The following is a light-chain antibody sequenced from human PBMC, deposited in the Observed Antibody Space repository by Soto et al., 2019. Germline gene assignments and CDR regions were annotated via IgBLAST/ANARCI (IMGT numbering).Light chain of an antibody. Sequence: QSALTQPASVSGSPGQSITISCTGTSSDVGSYNLVSWHQQHPGKDPKLMIYEVSKRPSGVSNRFSGSKSGNTASLTISGLQAEDEADYYCYSYAGSTSFFGTGTKLTVL. J-gene: IGLJ1*01. CDR1: SSDVGSYNL. V-gene: IGLV2-23*02. CDR2: EVS. CDR3: YSYAGSTSF.